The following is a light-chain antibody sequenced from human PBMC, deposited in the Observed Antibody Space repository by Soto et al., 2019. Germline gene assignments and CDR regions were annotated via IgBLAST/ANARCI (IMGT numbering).Light chain of an antibody. J-gene: IGLJ1*01. CDR3: QSCDSSLSGSGV. CDR2: GNR. CDR1: SSNIGAGYD. V-gene: IGLV1-40*01. Sequence: QSVLTQPPSVSWAPGQRVTISCSGTSSNIGAGYDVHWYQQFPGTAPKLLIYGNRNRPSGVPDRFSGSKSGTSASLAITGLQAEDEATYYCQSCDSSLSGSGVFGTGTKVTVL.